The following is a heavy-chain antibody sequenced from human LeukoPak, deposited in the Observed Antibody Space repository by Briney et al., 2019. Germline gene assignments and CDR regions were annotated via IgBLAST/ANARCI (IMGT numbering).Heavy chain of an antibody. CDR2: TYYRSKWYN. Sequence: SQTLSLTCAISGDSVSSNSAAWNWNRQSPSRGLEWLGRTYYRSKWYNDYAVSVKSRITINPDTSENHFSLQLNSVTPEDAAVYYCARGYGYYLDYWGQGTLVTVSS. D-gene: IGHD5-18*01. CDR1: GDSVSSNSAA. V-gene: IGHV6-1*01. J-gene: IGHJ4*02. CDR3: ARGYGYYLDY.